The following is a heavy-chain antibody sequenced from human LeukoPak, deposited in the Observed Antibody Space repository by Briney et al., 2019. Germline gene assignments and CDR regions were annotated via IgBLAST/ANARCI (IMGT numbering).Heavy chain of an antibody. J-gene: IGHJ3*02. CDR1: GGTFSSNT. D-gene: IGHD2-15*01. V-gene: IGHV1-69*13. CDR3: ARVWCSGGSCYSSRGAFDI. Sequence: SVKVSCKASGGTFSSNTISWVRQAPGLGLECMGGIIPSFGTANYAQKFQGRVTITADESTSTAYMELSSLRYEDTAVYYCARVWCSGGSCYSSRGAFDIWGQGTMVTVSS. CDR2: IIPSFGTA.